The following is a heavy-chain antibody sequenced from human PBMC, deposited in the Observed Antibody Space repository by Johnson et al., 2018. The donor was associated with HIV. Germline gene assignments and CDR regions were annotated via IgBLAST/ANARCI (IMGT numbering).Heavy chain of an antibody. J-gene: IGHJ3*02. CDR2: IYSGGST. V-gene: IGHV3-66*02. D-gene: IGHD1-26*01. CDR1: GFTFDDYA. CDR3: ASEGGPVGATKAFAN. Sequence: EVQLVESGGGLVQPGKSLRLSCAVSGFTFDDYAMHWVRQGPGKGLEWVSVIYSGGSTYYADSVQRRFTISRDNSENPLYLQMHSLRAEDTAVYYCASEGGPVGATKAFANRGQGTMVTVSS.